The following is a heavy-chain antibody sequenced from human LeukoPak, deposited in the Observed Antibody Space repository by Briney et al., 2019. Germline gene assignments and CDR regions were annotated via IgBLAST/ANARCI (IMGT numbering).Heavy chain of an antibody. V-gene: IGHV3-11*06. J-gene: IGHJ4*02. CDR3: ARGPYSSGSSADY. CDR1: GIPFSDYY. D-gene: IGHD6-19*01. Sequence: PGGSLRLSCVVSGIPFSDYYMNWIRQAPGKGLEWISYISSSSSYTDYADPVKGRFTISRDNAKNSLYLQMNSLRAEDTAVYYCARGPYSSGSSADYWGQGTLVTVSS. CDR2: ISSSSSYT.